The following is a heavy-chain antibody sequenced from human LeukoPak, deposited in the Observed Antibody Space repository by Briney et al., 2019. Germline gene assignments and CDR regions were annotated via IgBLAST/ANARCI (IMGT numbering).Heavy chain of an antibody. CDR1: GYTFTSYD. J-gene: IGHJ6*02. CDR3: ARLPGYSSSWYRYYHYYGMDV. D-gene: IGHD6-13*01. CDR2: MNPNSGNT. Sequence: ASVKVSCKASGYTFTSYDINWVRQATGQGLEWMGWMNPNSGNTGYAQKFQGRATMTRNTSISTAYMELSSLRSEDTAVYYCARLPGYSSSWYRYYHYYGMDVWGQGTTVTVSS. V-gene: IGHV1-8*01.